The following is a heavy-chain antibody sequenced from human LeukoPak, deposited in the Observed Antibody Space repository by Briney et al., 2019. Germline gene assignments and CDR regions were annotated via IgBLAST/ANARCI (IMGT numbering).Heavy chain of an antibody. CDR2: ISYDGSNK. Sequence: PGRSLRLSCAASGFTFSSYAMHWVRQAPGKGLEWVAVISYDGSNKYYADSVKGRFTISRDNSKNTLYLQMNSLRAEDTAVYYCARVRITMIVVAEFDYWGQGTLVTVSS. CDR3: ARVRITMIVVAEFDY. D-gene: IGHD3-22*01. CDR1: GFTFSSYA. J-gene: IGHJ4*02. V-gene: IGHV3-30-3*01.